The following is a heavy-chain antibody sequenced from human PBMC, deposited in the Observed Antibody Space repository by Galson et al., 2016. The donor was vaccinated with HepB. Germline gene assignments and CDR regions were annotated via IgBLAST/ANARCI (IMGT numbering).Heavy chain of an antibody. CDR3: ARDPDKWNFRTIDH. CDR2: IIIDGSSK. J-gene: IGHJ4*02. Sequence: SLRLYCAASGFTFSTHAMHWVRQAPGKGLEWVAAIIIDGSSKYYADSVMGRFTISRDNSKNTLYLQMNSLRTEDTAVHHCARDPDKWNFRTIDHWGQGTLVTVSS. D-gene: IGHD1-7*01. CDR1: GFTFSTHA. V-gene: IGHV3-30-3*01.